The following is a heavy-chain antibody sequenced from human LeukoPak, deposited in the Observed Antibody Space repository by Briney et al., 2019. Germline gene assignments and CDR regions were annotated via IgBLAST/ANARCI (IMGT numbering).Heavy chain of an antibody. V-gene: IGHV3-30*02. CDR2: IRYDGSNK. D-gene: IGHD1-26*01. Sequence: GSLRLSCAASGFTFSSYGMHWVRQAPGKGLDWVAFIRYDGSNKYYADSVKGRFTISRDNSKNTLYLQMNSLRAEDTAVYYCARDGWGLQAYFDYWGQGTLVTVSS. CDR1: GFTFSSYG. CDR3: ARDGWGLQAYFDY. J-gene: IGHJ4*02.